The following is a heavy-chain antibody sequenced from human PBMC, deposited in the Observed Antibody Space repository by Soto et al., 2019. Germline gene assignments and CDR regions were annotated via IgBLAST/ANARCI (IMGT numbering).Heavy chain of an antibody. CDR1: GVSISGSSYY. V-gene: IGHV4-39*01. CDR2: IHYIGAT. Sequence: SETLSLTCSVSGVSISGSSYYWGWIRQPPGKGLEWIGSIHYIGATYYNPSLKSRLTISVDTSKNQFSLNLSSVTAADTAVYFCSRYHYDSSGYYYESWFDSWGQRTLVTVSS. J-gene: IGHJ5*01. D-gene: IGHD3-22*01. CDR3: SRYHYDSSGYYYESWFDS.